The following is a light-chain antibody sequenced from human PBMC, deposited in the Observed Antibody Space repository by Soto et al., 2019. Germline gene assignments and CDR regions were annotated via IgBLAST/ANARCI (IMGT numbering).Light chain of an antibody. V-gene: IGLV1-47*01. Sequence: QSALTQPPSASGTPGQRVTISCSGSSSNIGSDYVYWYQQFPGTAPKLLIYRNNQRPSGVPDRFSGSKSGTSASLAISGLQSEDEADYYCAAWDDSLTDYVFGTGTKVTVL. CDR3: AAWDDSLTDYV. CDR2: RNN. J-gene: IGLJ1*01. CDR1: SSNIGSDY.